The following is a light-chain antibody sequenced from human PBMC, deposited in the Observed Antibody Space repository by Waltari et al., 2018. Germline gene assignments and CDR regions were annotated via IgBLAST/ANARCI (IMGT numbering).Light chain of an antibody. V-gene: IGLV1-40*01. CDR1: SSNLGAGKD. Sequence: QSVLTQPPSVSGAPGQRVTISCTGSSSNLGAGKDVPWYKHLPATAPKLLIYGNTDRPSGVPDRFSGSKSGTSASLAITGLRAEDEANYYCQSFDSNLNGGVLFGGGTKLTVL. J-gene: IGLJ2*01. CDR3: QSFDSNLNGGVL. CDR2: GNT.